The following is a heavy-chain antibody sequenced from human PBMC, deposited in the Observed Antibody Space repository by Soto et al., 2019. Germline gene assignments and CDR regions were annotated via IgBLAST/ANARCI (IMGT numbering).Heavy chain of an antibody. J-gene: IGHJ6*02. V-gene: IGHV3-23*01. CDR2: ISGSGGST. Sequence: GGSLRLSCAASGFTFSSYAMSWVRQAPGKGLEWVSAISGSGGSTYYADSVKGRFTISRDNSKKTLYLQMNSLRAEDTAVYYCAKDVIRITIFGVVHYGMDVWGQGTTVTVSS. CDR3: AKDVIRITIFGVVHYGMDV. D-gene: IGHD3-3*01. CDR1: GFTFSSYA.